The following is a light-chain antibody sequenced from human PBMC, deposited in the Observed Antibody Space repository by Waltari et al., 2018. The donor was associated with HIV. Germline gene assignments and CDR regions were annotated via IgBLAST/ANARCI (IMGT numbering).Light chain of an antibody. J-gene: IGLJ3*02. V-gene: IGLV10-54*01. CDR2: RGG. CDR1: DKNVADDG. Sequence: AGLPQPPSVSYGLGQTVALTCPANDKNVADDGAGCRFRHQGHPPDGLSDRGGARPAGISQKYSASRSGNTASLTITGLRVDDEAVYYCSAWDSSLSEWVFGGGTKLTVL. CDR3: SAWDSSLSEWV.